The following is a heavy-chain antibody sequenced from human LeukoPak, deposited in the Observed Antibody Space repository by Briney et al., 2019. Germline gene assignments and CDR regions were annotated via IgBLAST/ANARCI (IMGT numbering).Heavy chain of an antibody. Sequence: GGSLRLSCAASGFSSYMSWVRQAPGKGLEWVSVFYSGGTTYYAVSIKGRFTVSRDNSKNTLYLQMNSLRAEDTAVYYCATDAPPRFWGQGTLVTVSS. J-gene: IGHJ4*02. CDR2: FYSGGTT. CDR1: GFSSY. V-gene: IGHV3-53*01. CDR3: ATDAPPRF.